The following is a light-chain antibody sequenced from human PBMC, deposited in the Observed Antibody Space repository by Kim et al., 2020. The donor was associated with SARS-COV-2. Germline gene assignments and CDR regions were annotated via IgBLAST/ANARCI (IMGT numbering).Light chain of an antibody. CDR3: CSFASTAWV. Sequence: PGQSIPFSCTGTSSDVGGYDVVSWYQQHPGKAPKLMIYGVNKRPSGVSDRFSGSKSGNTASLTISGLQAEDEADYYCCSFASTAWVFGGGTQLTVL. CDR1: SSDVGGYDV. V-gene: IGLV2-23*02. CDR2: GVN. J-gene: IGLJ3*02.